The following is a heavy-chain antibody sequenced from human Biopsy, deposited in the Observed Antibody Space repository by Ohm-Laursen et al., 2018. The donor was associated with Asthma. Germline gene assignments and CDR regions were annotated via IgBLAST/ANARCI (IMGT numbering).Heavy chain of an antibody. CDR3: ARKAGSCISRTCYSLDF. D-gene: IGHD2-2*01. V-gene: IGHV1-69*13. J-gene: IGHJ4*02. Sequence: SVKVSCKSLGGTFSTYAIGWVRQAPGQGLEWMGGINSVFGTTTYPQKFQDRVTITADDSTSTVYMELSSLRSEDTAAYYCARKAGSCISRTCYSLDFWGQGTLVTVSS. CDR2: INSVFGTT. CDR1: GGTFSTYA.